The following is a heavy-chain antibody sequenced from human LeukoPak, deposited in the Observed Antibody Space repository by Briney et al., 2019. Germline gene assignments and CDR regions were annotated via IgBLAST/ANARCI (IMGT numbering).Heavy chain of an antibody. J-gene: IGHJ4*02. CDR3: ARVMTLTGRYDY. CDR2: ISYDGSNK. Sequence: PGRSLRLSCAASGFTFSLYAIHWVRQAPGKGLEWVAVISYDGSNKYYADSVKGRFTISRDNSENTLYLQMNSLRAEDTAVFYCARVMTLTGRYDYWGQGALVTVSS. V-gene: IGHV3-30-3*01. CDR1: GFTFSLYA. D-gene: IGHD7-27*01.